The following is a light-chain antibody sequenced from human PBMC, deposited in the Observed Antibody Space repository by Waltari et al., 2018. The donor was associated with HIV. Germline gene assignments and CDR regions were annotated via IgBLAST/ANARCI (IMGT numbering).Light chain of an antibody. Sequence: EIVLTQSPATLSLSPGERATLSCSASQNVRNYLAWYQQKPGQSPRLLIFDASTRANGIPARFSGSGSGTDFTLTISSLEPEDFAVYYCQQRSNWPPYTFGQGTKLEIK. V-gene: IGKV3-11*01. J-gene: IGKJ2*01. CDR1: QNVRNY. CDR2: DAS. CDR3: QQRSNWPPYT.